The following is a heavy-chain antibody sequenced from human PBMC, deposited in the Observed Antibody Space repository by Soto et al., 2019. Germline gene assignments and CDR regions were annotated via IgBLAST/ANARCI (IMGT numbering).Heavy chain of an antibody. CDR2: ISDSGGTT. Sequence: TCVDYGVRRIRQKTGMGLEWVSAISDSGGTTNYADSVKGRFTISRDNSKSTLYLQMNSLRDEDTAKYYCAKPVQVRPHYYYGMAVWVPGTTVTGSS. J-gene: IGHJ6*02. CDR3: AKPVQVRPHYYYGMAV. V-gene: IGHV3-23*01. CDR1: TCVDYG.